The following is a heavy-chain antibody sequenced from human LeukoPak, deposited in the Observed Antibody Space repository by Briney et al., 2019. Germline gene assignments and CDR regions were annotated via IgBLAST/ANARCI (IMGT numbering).Heavy chain of an antibody. V-gene: IGHV3-23*01. D-gene: IGHD4-23*01. Sequence: GGSLRLSCAASGLTFSSYAMSWVRQAPGKGLEWVSAISGSGGSTYYADSVKGRFTISRDNSKNTLYLQMNSLRAEDTAVYYCAKDPYGGNPRAEYFQHWGQGTLVTVSS. J-gene: IGHJ1*01. CDR2: ISGSGGST. CDR1: GLTFSSYA. CDR3: AKDPYGGNPRAEYFQH.